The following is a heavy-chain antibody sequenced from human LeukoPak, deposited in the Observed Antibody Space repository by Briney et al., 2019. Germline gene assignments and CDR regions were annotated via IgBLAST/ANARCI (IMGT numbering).Heavy chain of an antibody. D-gene: IGHD6-13*01. V-gene: IGHV1-69*05. Sequence: SVKVSCKASGGTFSSYAISWVREAPGQGLEWMGGIIPIFGTANYAQKFQGRVTITTDESTSTAYMELSSLRSEDTAVYYCALHWGSSWAYYYMDVWGKGTTVTVSS. J-gene: IGHJ6*03. CDR1: GGTFSSYA. CDR2: IIPIFGTA. CDR3: ALHWGSSWAYYYMDV.